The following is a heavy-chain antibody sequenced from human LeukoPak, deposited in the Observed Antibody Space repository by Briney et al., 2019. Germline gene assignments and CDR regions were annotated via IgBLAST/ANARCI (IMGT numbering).Heavy chain of an antibody. V-gene: IGHV3-30*18. CDR2: ISYDGSNK. D-gene: IGHD2-2*01. CDR1: GFTFSSYG. J-gene: IGHJ4*02. CDR3: AKDSHRYCSSTSCFTPDY. Sequence: QSGGSLRLSCAASGFTFSSYGMHWVRQAPGKGLEWVAVISYDGSNKYYADSVKGRFTISRDNSKNTLYLQMNSLRAGDTAVYYCAKDSHRYCSSTSCFTPDYWGQGTLVTVSS.